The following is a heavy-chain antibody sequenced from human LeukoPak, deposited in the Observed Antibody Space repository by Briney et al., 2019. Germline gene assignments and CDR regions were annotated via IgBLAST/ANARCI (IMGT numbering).Heavy chain of an antibody. CDR1: GFTFDDYA. V-gene: IGHV3-43*02. J-gene: IGHJ4*02. Sequence: GGSLRLSCAASGFTFDDYAMHWVRQAPGKGLEWVSLISGDGGSTYYADSVKGRFTISRDNSKNSLYLQMSSLRTEDTALYYCARSDDTYSGSYYVFDYWGQGTLVTVSS. D-gene: IGHD1-26*01. CDR3: ARSDDTYSGSYYVFDY. CDR2: ISGDGGST.